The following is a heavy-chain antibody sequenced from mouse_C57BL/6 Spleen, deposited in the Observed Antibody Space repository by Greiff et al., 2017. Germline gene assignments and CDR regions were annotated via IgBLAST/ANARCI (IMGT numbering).Heavy chain of an antibody. CDR1: GYTFTDYE. Sequence: QVQLQQSGAELVRPGASVTLSCKASGYTFTDYEMHWVKQTPVHGLEWIGAIDPETGGTAYNQKFKGKAILTADQSSSTAYMELRSLTSEDSAVYYCTRRLWGDYFDYWGQGTTLTVSS. D-gene: IGHD1-1*02. CDR3: TRRLWGDYFDY. CDR2: IDPETGGT. V-gene: IGHV1-15*01. J-gene: IGHJ2*01.